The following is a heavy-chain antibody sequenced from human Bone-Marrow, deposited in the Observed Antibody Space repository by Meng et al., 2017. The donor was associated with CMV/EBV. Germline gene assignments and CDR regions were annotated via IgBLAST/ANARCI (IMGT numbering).Heavy chain of an antibody. J-gene: IGHJ6*02. Sequence: GESLKISCAASGFTFSSYAMSWVRQAPGKGLEWVSAIRGSGGGTYYADSVKGRFTISRDNSKNTLYLQMNSLRAEDTAVYYCAKDPREVVPALIYYYGMDVWGQGTTVTVSS. CDR1: GFTFSSYA. CDR2: IRGSGGGT. V-gene: IGHV3-23*01. D-gene: IGHD2-2*01. CDR3: AKDPREVVPALIYYYGMDV.